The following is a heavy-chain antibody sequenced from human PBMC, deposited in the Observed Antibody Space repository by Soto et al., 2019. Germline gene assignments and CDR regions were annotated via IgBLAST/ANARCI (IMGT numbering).Heavy chain of an antibody. CDR2: INEDESNT. J-gene: IGHJ4*02. V-gene: IGHV3-74*01. CDR3: ARGLFLDY. Sequence: EVQLVESGGGLVQPGGSLRLSCATSGFTFSNYWMHWVRQAPGKGPVWVSRINEDESNTNYADSVKGRFTISRYNAKNTLYLQMNSLRAEDTAVYYCARGLFLDYWGQGTRVTVSS. D-gene: IGHD3-3*01. CDR1: GFTFSNYW.